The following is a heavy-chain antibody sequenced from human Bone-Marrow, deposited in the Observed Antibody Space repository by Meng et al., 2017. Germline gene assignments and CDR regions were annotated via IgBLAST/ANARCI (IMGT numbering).Heavy chain of an antibody. CDR1: GGSISSGDYY. Sequence: QVQLQESGPGLVKHSQTLSLTCPAPGGSISSGDYYWSWIRQAPGKGLEWSRYIYNSGSTYYNPSLKSRVTISVDTSKNQFSLKLRFVTAADTAVYYCAREGRSHQVGVSVYWGQGNLVTVSS. CDR3: AREGRSHQVGVSVY. V-gene: IGHV4-30-4*01. D-gene: IGHD2-21*01. CDR2: IYNSGST. J-gene: IGHJ4*02.